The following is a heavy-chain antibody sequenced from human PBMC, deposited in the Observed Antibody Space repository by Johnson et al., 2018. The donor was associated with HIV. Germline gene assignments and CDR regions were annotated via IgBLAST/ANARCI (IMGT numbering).Heavy chain of an antibody. V-gene: IGHV3-33*06. CDR2: IRYDGSNK. CDR3: AKDSKRLLWFGEFCDAFDI. CDR1: GFTFSSYA. Sequence: QVQLVESGGGVVQPGRSLRLSCAASGFTFSSYAMHWVRQAPGKGLEWVAVIRYDGSNKYYGDSVKGRFSTSRDNSKNTLYLQMNSLRAEDTAVYYCAKDSKRLLWFGEFCDAFDIWGQGTMVTVSS. J-gene: IGHJ3*02. D-gene: IGHD3-10*01.